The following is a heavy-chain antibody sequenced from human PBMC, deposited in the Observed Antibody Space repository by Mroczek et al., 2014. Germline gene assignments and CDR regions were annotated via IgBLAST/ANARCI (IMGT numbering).Heavy chain of an antibody. J-gene: IGHJ5*02. CDR1: GGSFSGYY. V-gene: IGHV4-34*01. CDR2: INHSGST. D-gene: IGHD6-13*01. Sequence: QVQLQQWGAGLLKPSETLSLTCAVYGGSFSGYYWSWIRQPPGKGLEWIGEINHSGSTNYNPSLKSRVTISVDTSKNQFSLKLSSVTAADTAVYYCARHSSSWSSTKGPEYNWFDPWGQGTLVTVSS. CDR3: ARHSSSWSSTKGPEYNWFDP.